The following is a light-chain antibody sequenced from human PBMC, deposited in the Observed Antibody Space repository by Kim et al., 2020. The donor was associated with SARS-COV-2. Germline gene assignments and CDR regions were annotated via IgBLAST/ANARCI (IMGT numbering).Light chain of an antibody. J-gene: IGLJ1*01. CDR2: DVT. CDR1: SSDVGAYNF. V-gene: IGLV2-11*03. CDR3: CSYAGTYTYV. Sequence: GQSVTISCTGTSSDVGAYNFGSWYLQHPGKAPKLMIYDVTKRPSGVPDRFSGSKSGNTASLTISGLHAEDEADYYCCSYAGTYTYVFGTGTKVTVL.